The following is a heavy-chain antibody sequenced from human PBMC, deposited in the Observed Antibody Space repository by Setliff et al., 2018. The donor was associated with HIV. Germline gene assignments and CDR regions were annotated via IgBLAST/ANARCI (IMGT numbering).Heavy chain of an antibody. CDR1: GYTFNSYA. CDR3: ARGFLYGYSRGSFDY. Sequence: RASVKVSCKASGYTFNSYAINWVRQAPGHGLEWMGGTIPIAARPTYSQSFQGRVTIVADESTKTAYMELSSLKSEDTAMYYCARGFLYGYSRGSFDYWGQGMLVTVSS. CDR2: TIPIAARP. J-gene: IGHJ4*02. V-gene: IGHV1-69*13. D-gene: IGHD4-4*01.